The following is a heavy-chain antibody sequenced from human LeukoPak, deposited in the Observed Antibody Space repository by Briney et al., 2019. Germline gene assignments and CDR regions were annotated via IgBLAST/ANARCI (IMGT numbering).Heavy chain of an antibody. CDR2: IKPDGSDK. D-gene: IGHD5-24*01. J-gene: IGHJ3*02. Sequence: GASLRLSCVGSGFSFRSHWVNWVRQSPGKGLEWVANIKPDGSDKYYVDSARGRFTVSRDNAKNSAFLQMNSLRAEDTAIYYCATISAQTFDIWGQGTLVSVSS. CDR3: ATISAQTFDI. CDR1: GFSFRSHW. V-gene: IGHV3-7*01.